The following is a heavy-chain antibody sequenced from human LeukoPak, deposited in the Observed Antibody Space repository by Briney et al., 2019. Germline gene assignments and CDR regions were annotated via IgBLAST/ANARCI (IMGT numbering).Heavy chain of an antibody. Sequence: PGGSLRLSCAASGFTFSSYGMHWVRQAPGKGLEWVAVISYDGNNKYYADSVEGRVTISRDDSKNRLYLQMNSLRAEDTAVYYCARIVVAGFDYWGQGTLVTVSS. V-gene: IGHV3-30*13. CDR2: ISYDGNNK. J-gene: IGHJ4*02. CDR1: GFTFSSYG. CDR3: ARIVVAGFDY. D-gene: IGHD6-19*01.